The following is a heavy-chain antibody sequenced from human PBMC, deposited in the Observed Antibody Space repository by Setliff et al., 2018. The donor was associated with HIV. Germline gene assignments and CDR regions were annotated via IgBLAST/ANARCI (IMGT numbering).Heavy chain of an antibody. CDR3: ARYGYSSSPAFDY. D-gene: IGHD6-6*01. CDR1: GFTFSSYA. J-gene: IGHJ4*02. V-gene: IGHV3-23*01. CDR2: ISGSGGST. Sequence: GGSLRLSCAASGFTFSSYAMSWVRQAPEKGLEWVSTISGSGGSTYYADSVKGRFTISRDNSKNTLYLQMNSLRAEDTAVYYCARYGYSSSPAFDYWGQGTLVTVSS.